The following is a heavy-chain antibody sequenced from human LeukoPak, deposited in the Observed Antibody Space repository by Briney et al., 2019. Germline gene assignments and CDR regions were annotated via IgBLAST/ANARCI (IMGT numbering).Heavy chain of an antibody. CDR3: AKFSRDSSSWYQAFDI. V-gene: IGHV3-23*01. CDR2: ISGSGGST. D-gene: IGHD6-13*01. CDR1: GFTFSSYA. Sequence: GGSLRLSCAASGFTFSSYAMSWVRQGQGKGLDGVSAISGSGGSTYYADSVKGRFTISRDNSKNTLYLQMNSLRAEDTAVYYCAKFSRDSSSWYQAFDIWGQGTMVTVSS. J-gene: IGHJ3*02.